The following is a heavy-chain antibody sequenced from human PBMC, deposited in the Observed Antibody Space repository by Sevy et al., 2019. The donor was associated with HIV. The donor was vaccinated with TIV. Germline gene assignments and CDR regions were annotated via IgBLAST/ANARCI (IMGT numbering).Heavy chain of an antibody. Sequence: EGSLRLSCAASGFTFSSYGMSWVRQAPGKALEWVAGITDSGGTTYYADSVKGRFTISRDNSKNTLSLQMNSLRAEDTAIYYCAKDSEWTHVNWGQGTLVTVSS. V-gene: IGHV3-23*01. J-gene: IGHJ4*02. CDR2: ITDSGGTT. CDR1: GFTFSSYG. CDR3: AKDSEWTHVN. D-gene: IGHD1-26*01.